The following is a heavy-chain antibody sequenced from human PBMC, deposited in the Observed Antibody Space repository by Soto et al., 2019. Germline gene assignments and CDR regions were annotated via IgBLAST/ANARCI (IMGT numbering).Heavy chain of an antibody. D-gene: IGHD3-3*01. J-gene: IGHJ4*02. V-gene: IGHV3-11*01. CDR3: ARDSADYDFWSGYYTANDSRTQWLDY. CDR1: GFNFSDYY. CDR2: ISSSGSTI. Sequence: GGSLRVSCAAAGFNFSDYYMSWIRKATGKGLEWVSYISSSGSTIYYADSVKGRFTISRDNAKNSLYLQMNSLRAEDTAVYYCARDSADYDFWSGYYTANDSRTQWLDYWGQGTLVTVSS.